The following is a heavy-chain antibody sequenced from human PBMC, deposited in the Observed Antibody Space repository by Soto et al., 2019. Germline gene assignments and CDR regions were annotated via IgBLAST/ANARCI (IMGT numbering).Heavy chain of an antibody. CDR1: GYTFTSYG. V-gene: IGHV1-18*01. D-gene: IGHD3-22*01. CDR3: ARDRAKIVVRTYYYYYYGMDV. CDR2: ISAYNGNT. J-gene: IGHJ6*02. Sequence: QVQLVQSGAEVKKPGASVKVSCKASGYTFTSYGISWVRQAPGQGLEWMGWISAYNGNTNYAQKLQGRVTMTTDTYTTTAYMELRSLRSDDPAVYYCARDRAKIVVRTYYYYYYGMDVWGQGTTVTVSS.